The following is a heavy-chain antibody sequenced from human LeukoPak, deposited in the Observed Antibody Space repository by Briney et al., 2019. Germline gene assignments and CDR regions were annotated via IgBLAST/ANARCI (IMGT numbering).Heavy chain of an antibody. CDR2: VDGGGGGT. CDR3: ARDHYDFWSGYYKGMYYFDY. V-gene: IGHV3-23*01. D-gene: IGHD3-3*01. J-gene: IGHJ4*02. Sequence: PGGSLRLSCAASGFTLSSYAMTWVRQAPGRGLEWVSSVDGGGGGTYYADSVKGRFTISRDNSKNTLYLQMNSLRAEDTAVYYCARDHYDFWSGYYKGMYYFDYWGQGTLVTVSS. CDR1: GFTLSSYA.